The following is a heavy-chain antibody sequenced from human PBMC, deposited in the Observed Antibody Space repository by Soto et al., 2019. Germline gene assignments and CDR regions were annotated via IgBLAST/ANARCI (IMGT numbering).Heavy chain of an antibody. V-gene: IGHV3-74*03. CDR1: GFTFSNYL. CDR3: ARDLLWSIDY. J-gene: IGHJ4*02. D-gene: IGHD2-21*01. Sequence: EVQLVESGGGLVQPGGSLRLSCAASGFTFSNYLMHWVRQTPGKGLVWVSRVNNDGSDTKYADSVKGRFTISRDNAKNTMDLQMNSLRAEDTAVYYCARDLLWSIDYWGPGTLVTVSS. CDR2: VNNDGSDT.